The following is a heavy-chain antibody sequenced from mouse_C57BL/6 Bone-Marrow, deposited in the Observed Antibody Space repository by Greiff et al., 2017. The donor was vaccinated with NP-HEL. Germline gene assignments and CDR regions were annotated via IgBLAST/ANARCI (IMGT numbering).Heavy chain of an antibody. CDR1: GFNIKDDY. Sequence: EVQGVESGAELVRPGASVKLSCTASGFNIKDDYMHWVKQRPEQGLEWIGWIDPENGDTEYASKFQGKATITADTSSNTAYLQLSSLTSEDTAVYYCTTRGRSNHVGAMDYWGQGTSVTVSS. D-gene: IGHD2-5*01. CDR2: IDPENGDT. V-gene: IGHV14-4*01. CDR3: TTRGRSNHVGAMDY. J-gene: IGHJ4*01.